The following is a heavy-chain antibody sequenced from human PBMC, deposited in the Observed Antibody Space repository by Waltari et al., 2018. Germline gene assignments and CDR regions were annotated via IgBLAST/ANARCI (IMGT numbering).Heavy chain of an antibody. J-gene: IGHJ6*02. CDR3: ASGSYFLRRTYGMDV. D-gene: IGHD1-26*01. CDR1: GGSFSVYY. CDR2: INHSGST. Sequence: QVQLQQWGAGRLKPSGPLSLTSAVYGGSFSVYYWSWIRPPPGKGLEWIGEINHSGSTNYNPSLKSRVTISVDTSKNQFSLKLSSVTAADTAVYYCASGSYFLRRTYGMDVWGQGTTVTVSS. V-gene: IGHV4-34*01.